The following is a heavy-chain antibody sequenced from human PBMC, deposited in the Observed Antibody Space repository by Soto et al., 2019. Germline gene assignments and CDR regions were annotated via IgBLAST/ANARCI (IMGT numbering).Heavy chain of an antibody. V-gene: IGHV3-23*01. J-gene: IGHJ4*02. CDR3: ANYRPFDY. CDR2: ISGSGGGT. CDR1: GFSFSSYA. Sequence: PGESLKISCAASGFSFSSYAMSWVRQAPGKGLEWVSGISGSGGGTYYADSVKGRFTISRDNSKNTLYLQMNSLRAEDTAVYYCANYRPFDYWGQGTLVP.